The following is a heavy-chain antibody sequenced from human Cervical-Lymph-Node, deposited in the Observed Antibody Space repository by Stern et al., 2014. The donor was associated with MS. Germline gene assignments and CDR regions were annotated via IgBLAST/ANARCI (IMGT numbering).Heavy chain of an antibody. CDR3: AMFGGGNYFDY. V-gene: IGHV3-33*01. Sequence: VQLVESGGGVVQPGRSLRLSWAASGFTFSSYGLHWVRQAPGTGPEWVAVIWSDGSNKYYADSVKGRITISRDTSKNTLYLQMNSLRAEDMAVYYCAMFGGGNYFDYWGQGTLVTVSS. D-gene: IGHD3-10*02. J-gene: IGHJ4*02. CDR1: GFTFSSYG. CDR2: IWSDGSNK.